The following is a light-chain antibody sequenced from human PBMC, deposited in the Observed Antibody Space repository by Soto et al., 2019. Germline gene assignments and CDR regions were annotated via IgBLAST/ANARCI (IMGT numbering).Light chain of an antibody. J-gene: IGLJ2*01. CDR3: CSYAGSSTFRVV. CDR2: EGS. V-gene: IGLV2-23*03. Sequence: QSVLTQPASVSGSPGQSITISCTGTSSDVGSYNIVSWYQQHPGKAPKLMIYEGSKRPSGVSNRFSGSKSGNTASLTISGFQAEDEADYYCCSYAGSSTFRVVFGGGTKVTVL. CDR1: SSDVGSYNI.